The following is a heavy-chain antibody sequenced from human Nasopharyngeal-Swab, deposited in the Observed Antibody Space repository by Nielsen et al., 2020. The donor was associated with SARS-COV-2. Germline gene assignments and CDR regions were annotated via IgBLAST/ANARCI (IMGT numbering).Heavy chain of an antibody. J-gene: IGHJ6*02. V-gene: IGHV1-3*01. CDR2: ITAGNGNT. D-gene: IGHD6-19*01. CDR1: GYTFTSYA. CDR3: ARDQSSGWYGALYYYYGMDV. Sequence: ASAKVSCKASGYTFTSYAMHWVRQAPGQRLEWMGWITAGNGNTKYSQKFQGRVTITRDTSASTAYMELSSLRSEDTAVYYCARDQSSGWYGALYYYYGMDVWGQGTTVTVSS.